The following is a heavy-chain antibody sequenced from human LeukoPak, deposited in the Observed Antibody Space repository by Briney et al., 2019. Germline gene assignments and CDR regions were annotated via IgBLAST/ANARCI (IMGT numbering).Heavy chain of an antibody. V-gene: IGHV3-7*03. CDR1: GFTFSSYW. Sequence: GGSLRLSCAASGFTFSSYWMSWVRQAPGKGLEWVANIKQDGSEKYYVDSVKGRFTISRGNAKNSLYLQMNSLRAEDTAVYYCAKASAMIVVVSKHFDYWGQGTLVTVSS. CDR2: IKQDGSEK. D-gene: IGHD3-22*01. CDR3: AKASAMIVVVSKHFDY. J-gene: IGHJ4*02.